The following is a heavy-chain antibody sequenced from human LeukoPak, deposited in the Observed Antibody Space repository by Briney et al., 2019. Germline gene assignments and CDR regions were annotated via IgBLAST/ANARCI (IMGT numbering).Heavy chain of an antibody. CDR2: IKISGYA. CDR1: GFTFSSYV. CDR3: TKVRPPPGSGWYGGDDS. D-gene: IGHD6-19*01. Sequence: GSLRLSCAASGFTFSSYVMSWVRQAPGKGLEWVSSIKISGYADYADSVKGRFTVSRDNSKNTLYLQMNNLRVEDTAVYYCTKVRPPPGSGWYGGDDSWGQGTLVTVSS. V-gene: IGHV3-23*05. J-gene: IGHJ4*02.